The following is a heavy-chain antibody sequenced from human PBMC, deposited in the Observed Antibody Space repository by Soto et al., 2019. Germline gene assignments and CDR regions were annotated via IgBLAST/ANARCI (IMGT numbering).Heavy chain of an antibody. D-gene: IGHD1-1*01. Sequence: QVQLVESGGGVVQPGRSLRLSCAASGFTFSSYGMHWVRQAPGKGLEWVAVIWYDGSNKYYADSVKGRFTISRDNSKNTLYLQMNSLRAEDTAVYYCARGLIPATTTTPEDDAFDIWGQGTMVTVSS. J-gene: IGHJ3*02. CDR1: GFTFSSYG. CDR3: ARGLIPATTTTPEDDAFDI. CDR2: IWYDGSNK. V-gene: IGHV3-33*01.